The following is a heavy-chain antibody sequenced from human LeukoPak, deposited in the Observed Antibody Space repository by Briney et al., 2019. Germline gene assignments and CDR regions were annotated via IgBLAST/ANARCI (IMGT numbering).Heavy chain of an antibody. V-gene: IGHV3-53*01. J-gene: IGHJ4*02. CDR2: IYSGGST. CDR3: AKAHYDFWSGYYRLYYFDY. D-gene: IGHD3-3*01. CDR1: GFTVSSNY. Sequence: GGSLRLSCAASGFTVSSNYMSWVRQAPGKGLEWVSVIYSGGSTYYADSVKGRFTISRDNSKNTLYLQMNSLRAEDTAVYYCAKAHYDFWSGYYRLYYFDYWGQGTLVTVSS.